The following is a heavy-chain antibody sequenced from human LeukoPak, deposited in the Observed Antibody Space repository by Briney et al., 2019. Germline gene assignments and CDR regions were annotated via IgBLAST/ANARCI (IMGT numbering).Heavy chain of an antibody. CDR1: GFTFADYA. D-gene: IGHD5-18*01. V-gene: IGHV3-9*01. J-gene: IGHJ4*02. CDR3: AKVRGSYCLIDY. CDR2: ISGNSGSI. Sequence: GGSLRLSCAASGFTFADYAMHWVRQAPGKGLEWVSGISGNSGSIGYADSVKGRFTISRDNPKNSLYLQMNSLRAEDTALYYCAKVRGSYCLIDYWGQGTLVTVSS.